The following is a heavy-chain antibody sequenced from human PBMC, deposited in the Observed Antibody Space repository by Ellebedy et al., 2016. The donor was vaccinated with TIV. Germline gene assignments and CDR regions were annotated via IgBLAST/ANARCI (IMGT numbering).Heavy chain of an antibody. CDR3: GRAIGSGSCY. J-gene: IGHJ4*02. Sequence: GGSLRLSCAASGFSLSSYWMHWVRQAPGKGLEWVANIKQDGSEKYSVDSVKGRFTFSSDNAKNSLYLQLNSLRAEEMAVYFCGRAIGSGSCYWGQGTLVTVSS. CDR1: GFSLSSYW. CDR2: IKQDGSEK. V-gene: IGHV3-7*01. D-gene: IGHD3-10*01.